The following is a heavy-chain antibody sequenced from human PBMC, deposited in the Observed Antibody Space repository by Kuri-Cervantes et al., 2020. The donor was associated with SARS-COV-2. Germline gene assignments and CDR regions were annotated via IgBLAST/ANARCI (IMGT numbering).Heavy chain of an antibody. CDR2: IKQDGSEK. Sequence: GESLKISCAVYGGSFSGYYWSWIRQAPGKGLEWVANIKQDGSEKYYVDSVKGRFTISRDNAKNSLYLQMDSLRAEDTAVYYCAKGHNSGWHKPPIGYWGQGALVTVSS. CDR3: AKGHNSGWHKPPIGY. V-gene: IGHV3-7*03. D-gene: IGHD6-19*01. J-gene: IGHJ4*02. CDR1: GGSFSGYY.